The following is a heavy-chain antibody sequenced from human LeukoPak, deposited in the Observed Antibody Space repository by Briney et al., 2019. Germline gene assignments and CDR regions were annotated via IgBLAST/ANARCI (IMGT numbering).Heavy chain of an antibody. V-gene: IGHV1-18*01. J-gene: IGHJ4*02. CDR3: ATANLDYYGSE. D-gene: IGHD3-10*01. CDR1: GYTFTSYG. CDR2: ISAYNGNT. Sequence: VASVKVSCKASGYTFTSYGISWVRQAPGQGLEWMGWISAYNGNTNYAQKFQGRVTMTEDTSTDTAYMELSSLGSEDTAVYYRATANLDYYGSEWGQGTLVTVSS.